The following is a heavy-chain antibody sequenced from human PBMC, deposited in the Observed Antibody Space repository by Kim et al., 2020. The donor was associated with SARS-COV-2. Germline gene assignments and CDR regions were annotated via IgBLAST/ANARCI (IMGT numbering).Heavy chain of an antibody. Sequence: ASVKVSCKASGYIFTSYLIHWVRQAPGQRLEWMGWINADNGNTKYSQKLQGRVTITRDTSASTVYMELSSLRSQDTAVYYCARDGAGADHYYYIDLCGKG. CDR1: GYIFTSYL. CDR2: INADNGNT. J-gene: IGHJ6*03. D-gene: IGHD3-16*01. V-gene: IGHV1-3*01. CDR3: ARDGAGADHYYYIDL.